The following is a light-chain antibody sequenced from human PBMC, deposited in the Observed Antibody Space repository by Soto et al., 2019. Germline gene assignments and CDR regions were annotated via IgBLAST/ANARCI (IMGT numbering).Light chain of an antibody. J-gene: IGKJ1*01. Sequence: ETVLTQSPGTLSLSPGERATLSCRASQRVTSSYLAWYQQKPGQPPRLLIYGASSRATGIPDRFSGSGAGTDFTLTISRLEPEDFAVYYCQQYGTSRSWTFGPGTKGEIK. CDR3: QQYGTSRSWT. CDR2: GAS. V-gene: IGKV3-20*01. CDR1: QRVTSSY.